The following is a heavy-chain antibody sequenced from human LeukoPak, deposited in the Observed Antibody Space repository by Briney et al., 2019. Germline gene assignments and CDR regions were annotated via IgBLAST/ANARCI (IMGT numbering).Heavy chain of an antibody. J-gene: IGHJ4*02. Sequence: GGSLRLSCAASGFTISTNYMSWVRQAPGKGLEWVSVIYSGGGTYYADSVKGRFTISRDNSKNTLYLQMNSLRVEDTAVYYCARDLAARHDALSWGQGTLVTVSS. CDR2: IYSGGGT. D-gene: IGHD2-15*01. CDR1: GFTISTNY. CDR3: ARDLAARHDALS. V-gene: IGHV3-66*02.